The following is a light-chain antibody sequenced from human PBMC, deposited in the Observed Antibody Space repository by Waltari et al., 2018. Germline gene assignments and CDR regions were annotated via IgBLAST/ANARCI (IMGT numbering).Light chain of an antibody. CDR3: CSYAGSYTVV. Sequence: QSALTQPRSVSGSPGQSVTISCTGTSSDVGAYNYVSWYQQHPGKAPKRMIYDVSKRPSGVPDRFSGSKSGNTASLTISGLQAEDEADYYCCSYAGSYTVVFGGGTKLTVL. V-gene: IGLV2-11*01. CDR2: DVS. CDR1: SSDVGAYNY. J-gene: IGLJ2*01.